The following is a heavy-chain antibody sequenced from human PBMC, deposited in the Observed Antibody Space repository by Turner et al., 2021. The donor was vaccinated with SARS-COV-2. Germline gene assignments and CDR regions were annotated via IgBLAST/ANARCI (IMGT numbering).Heavy chain of an antibody. V-gene: IGHV4-39*02. Sequence: QLQLQESGPGLVKPSETLSLTCTVSGGSISSSSYYWGWIRQPPGKGLEWIGSIYYSGSTYYNPSLKSRVTISVDTSKNQFSLKLSSVTAADTAVYYCAREDIVGGTTGGLDYWGQGTLVTVSS. CDR1: GGSISSSSYY. J-gene: IGHJ4*02. CDR2: IYYSGST. CDR3: AREDIVGGTTGGLDY. D-gene: IGHD1-1*01.